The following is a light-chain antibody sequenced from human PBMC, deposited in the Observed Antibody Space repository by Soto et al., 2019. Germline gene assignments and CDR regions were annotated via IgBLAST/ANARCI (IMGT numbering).Light chain of an antibody. V-gene: IGKV3-20*01. CDR1: QSVSSSY. J-gene: IGKJ3*01. CDR3: QQYGSSPLT. CDR2: GAS. Sequence: EIVLTQSPGTLSLSPGERATLSCRASQSVSSSYLAWYQQKPGQAPRLLIYGASSRATGSQDRFSGSGSGTDFTLTISRLVPEDFAEYYCQQYGSSPLTFGPGTKVDMK.